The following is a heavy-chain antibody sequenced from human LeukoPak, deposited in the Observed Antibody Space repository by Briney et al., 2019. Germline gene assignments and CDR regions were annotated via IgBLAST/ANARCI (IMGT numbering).Heavy chain of an antibody. CDR1: GFTFSDYD. V-gene: IGHV3-30*18. CDR2: ISSDGSNK. CDR3: AKNSDFDSSGRSP. J-gene: IGHJ5*02. D-gene: IGHD3-22*01. Sequence: GRSLTLSCAASGFTFSDYDMHWVRQAPGKGLEWVAVISSDGSNKYYADSVKGRFTISRDTSKNTLYLQMNSLRPEDTAVYYCAKNSDFDSSGRSPWGQGTMVTVSS.